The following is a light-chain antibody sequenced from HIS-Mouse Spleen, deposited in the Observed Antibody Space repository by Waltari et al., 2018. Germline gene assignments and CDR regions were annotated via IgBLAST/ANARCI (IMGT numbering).Light chain of an antibody. CDR1: QGVSSS. CDR3: QQRSNWPRT. J-gene: IGKJ3*01. V-gene: IGKV3-11*01. CDR2: DAS. Sequence: EIVLTQSPATLSLSPGERATLSCRASQGVSSSLAWYQQKPGQAPRLLIYDASNRATGIPARFSGSGSGTDFTLTISSLEPEDFAVYYCQQRSNWPRTFGPGTKVDIK.